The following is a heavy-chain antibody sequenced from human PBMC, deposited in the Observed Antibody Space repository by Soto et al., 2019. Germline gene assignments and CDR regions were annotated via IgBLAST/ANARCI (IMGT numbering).Heavy chain of an antibody. D-gene: IGHD2-21*02. CDR3: AKDARDTGGNSGIDY. Sequence: EVQLLESGGDLVQPGGSLRLSCVASDFTFNSYAMSWVRQAPGMGLEWVSSIIGSGAITYYADSVKGRFTISRDNSKSTLYLQMNSLRVEDTALYYCAKDARDTGGNSGIDYWGQGTLVTVSS. J-gene: IGHJ4*02. CDR1: DFTFNSYA. CDR2: IIGSGAIT. V-gene: IGHV3-23*01.